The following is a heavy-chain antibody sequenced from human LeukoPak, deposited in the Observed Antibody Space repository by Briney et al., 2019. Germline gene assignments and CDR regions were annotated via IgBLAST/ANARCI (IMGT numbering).Heavy chain of an antibody. CDR2: IRSKANTYAT. CDR3: TRREEDYYGSGRRTYYYYYMDV. Sequence: GGSLRLSCAASGFTFSGSAMHWVRQASGKGLEWVGRIRSKANTYATAYAASVKGRFTISRDDSQNTAYLQMNSLKTEDTAVYYCTRREEDYYGSGRRTYYYYYMDVWGKGTTVTVSS. D-gene: IGHD3-10*01. J-gene: IGHJ6*03. CDR1: GFTFSGSA. V-gene: IGHV3-73*01.